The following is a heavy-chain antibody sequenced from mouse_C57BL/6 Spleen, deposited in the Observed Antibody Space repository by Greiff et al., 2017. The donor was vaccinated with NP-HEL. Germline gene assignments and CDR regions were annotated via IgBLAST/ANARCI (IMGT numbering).Heavy chain of an antibody. D-gene: IGHD2-3*01. Sequence: QVQLQQPGAELVKPGASVKMSCKASGYTFTSYWITWVKQRPGQGLEWIGDIYPGSGSTNYNEKFKSKATLTVDTSASTAYMQLSSLTSEDSAVYYCARGISMTVTDWYFDVWGTGTTVTVSS. CDR1: GYTFTSYW. CDR3: ARGISMTVTDWYFDV. J-gene: IGHJ1*03. V-gene: IGHV1-55*01. CDR2: IYPGSGST.